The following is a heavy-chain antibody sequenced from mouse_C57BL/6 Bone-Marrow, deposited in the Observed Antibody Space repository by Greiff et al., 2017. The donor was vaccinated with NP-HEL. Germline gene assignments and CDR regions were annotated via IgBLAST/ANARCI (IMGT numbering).Heavy chain of an antibody. D-gene: IGHD1-1*01. CDR2: IYPRSGNT. Sequence: QVQLQQSGAELARPGASVKLSCKASGYTFTSYGISWVNQRTGQGLEWIGEIYPRSGNTYYNEKFKGKATLTADKSSSTAYMELRSLTSEDSAVYFCAYYYWRFAYWGQGTLVTVSA. CDR3: AYYYWRFAY. J-gene: IGHJ3*01. V-gene: IGHV1-81*01. CDR1: GYTFTSYG.